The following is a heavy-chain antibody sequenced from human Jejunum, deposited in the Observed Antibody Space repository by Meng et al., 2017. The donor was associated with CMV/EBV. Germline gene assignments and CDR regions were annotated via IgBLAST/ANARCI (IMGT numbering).Heavy chain of an antibody. CDR2: IKQDGGGK. J-gene: IGHJ6*02. V-gene: IGHV3-7*01. D-gene: IGHD3-3*01. Sequence: WVRQGPGKGMEWVANIKQDGGGKNYVDSVKGRFSISRDNAKNSLYLQMNSLRAEDTAVYYCARGSYDFWSGYHDFWRGYLPYGMDVWGQGTTVTVSS. CDR3: ARGSYDFWSGYHDFWRGYLPYGMDV.